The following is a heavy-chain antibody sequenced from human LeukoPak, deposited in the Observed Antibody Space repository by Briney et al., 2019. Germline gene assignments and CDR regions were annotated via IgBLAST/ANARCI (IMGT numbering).Heavy chain of an antibody. J-gene: IGHJ4*02. V-gene: IGHV3-21*01. CDR3: AREQTRGGDLDY. Sequence: GGSLRLSCAASGFTFNSYSMNWVRQSPGKGLEWISSVSNNNAIFYADSVRGRFTISRDNARNSLFLQMFSLRVEDTAVYYCAREQTRGGDLDYWGQGAQITVSS. CDR1: GFTFNSYS. D-gene: IGHD2-21*02. CDR2: VSNNNAI.